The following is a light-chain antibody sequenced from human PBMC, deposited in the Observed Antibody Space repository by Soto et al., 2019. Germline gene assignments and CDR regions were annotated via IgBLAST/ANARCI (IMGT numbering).Light chain of an antibody. CDR2: GAS. V-gene: IGKV3-15*01. CDR3: QQYNDWPRT. CDR1: QSVSSN. Sequence: IFWTQSQATLSVSPGERATLSCRASQSVSSNLAWYQQKPGQAPRLLIYGASTRATGIPARFSGSGSGTDFTLTISSLQSEDFAVYYCQQYNDWPRTFGQGTKVDIK. J-gene: IGKJ1*01.